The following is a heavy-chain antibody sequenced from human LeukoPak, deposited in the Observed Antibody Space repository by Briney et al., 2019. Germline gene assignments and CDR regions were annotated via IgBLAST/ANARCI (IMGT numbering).Heavy chain of an antibody. J-gene: IGHJ5*02. V-gene: IGHV1-69*13. D-gene: IGHD6-13*01. CDR1: GGTFSSYA. CDR3: ATGKAAPGPWFDP. Sequence: SAKVSCKASGGTFSSYAISWVRQAPGQGLEWMGGIIPIFGTANYAQKFQGRVTITADESTSTAYMELSSLRSEDTAVYYCATGKAAPGPWFDPWGQGTPVTVSS. CDR2: IIPIFGTA.